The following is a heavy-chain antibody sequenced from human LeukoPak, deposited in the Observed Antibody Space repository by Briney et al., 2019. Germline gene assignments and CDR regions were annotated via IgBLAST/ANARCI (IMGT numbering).Heavy chain of an antibody. CDR3: ARGVQLWSSDYYYYMDV. Sequence: ASVKVSCKASGYTFTRYYMHWVRQAPGQGLEWMGIINPSGGSTNYAQKFQGRVTMTRDTSKNQFSLKLSSVTAADTAVYYCARGVQLWSSDYYYYMDVWGKGTTVTISS. CDR2: INPSGGST. V-gene: IGHV1-46*01. J-gene: IGHJ6*03. CDR1: GYTFTRYY. D-gene: IGHD5-18*01.